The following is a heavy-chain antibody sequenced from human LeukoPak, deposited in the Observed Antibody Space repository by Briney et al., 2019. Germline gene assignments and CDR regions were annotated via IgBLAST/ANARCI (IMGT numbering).Heavy chain of an antibody. J-gene: IGHJ4*02. CDR3: ARGPRDYFDY. CDR2: IYYSGST. CDR1: GGSISSGGYY. Sequence: SETLSLTCTVSGGSISSGGYYWSWIRQHPGRGLEWIGYIYYSGSTYYNPSLKSRVAISVDTSKNQFSLKLSSVTAADTAVYYCARGPRDYFDYWGQGTLVTVSS. V-gene: IGHV4-31*03.